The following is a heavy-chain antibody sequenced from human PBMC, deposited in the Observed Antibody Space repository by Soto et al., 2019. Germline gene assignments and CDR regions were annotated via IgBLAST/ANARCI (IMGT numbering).Heavy chain of an antibody. V-gene: IGHV4-30-4*01. CDR1: GGSISSGDYY. J-gene: IGHJ6*02. Sequence: SETLSLTCTVSGGSISSGDYYWSWIRQPPGKGLEWIGYIYYSGTTYYNPSLKSRVTISVDTSKNQFSLKVSSVTAADTAVYYCARALIQLWPHYYYGMDVWGQGATVTVSS. D-gene: IGHD5-18*01. CDR3: ARALIQLWPHYYYGMDV. CDR2: IYYSGTT.